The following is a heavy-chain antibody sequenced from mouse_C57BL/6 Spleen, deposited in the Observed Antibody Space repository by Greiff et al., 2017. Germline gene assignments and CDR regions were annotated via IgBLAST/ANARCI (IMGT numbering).Heavy chain of an antibody. D-gene: IGHD2-1*01. CDR3: ARVDGKGDAMDY. CDR1: GFTFSSYA. J-gene: IGHJ4*01. CDR2: ISDGGSYT. Sequence: EVKLMESGGGLVKPGGSLKLSCAASGFTFSSYAMSWVRQTPEKRLEWVATISDGGSYTYYPDNVKGRFTISRDNAKNNLYLQMSHLKSEDTAMYYCARVDGKGDAMDYWGQGTSVTVSS. V-gene: IGHV5-4*03.